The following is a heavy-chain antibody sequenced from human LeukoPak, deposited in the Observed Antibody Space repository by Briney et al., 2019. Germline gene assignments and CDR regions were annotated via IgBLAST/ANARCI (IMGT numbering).Heavy chain of an antibody. CDR2: VSYFGTT. D-gene: IGHD4-11*01. V-gene: IGHV4-39*01. J-gene: IGHJ4*02. Sequence: SETLSLTCTVSGDSISNTAYWWGWIRQSRGKGLEWIGSVSYFGTTSYSPSLKSRFTMSIDTSKNLFSLQLSSVTAADTAVYYCTRLPLDYSVDYWGQGALVSVSS. CDR1: GDSISNTAYW. CDR3: TRLPLDYSVDY.